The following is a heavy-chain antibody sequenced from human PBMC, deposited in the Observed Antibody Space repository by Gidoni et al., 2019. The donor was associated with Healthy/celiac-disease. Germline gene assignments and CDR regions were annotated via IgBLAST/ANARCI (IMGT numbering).Heavy chain of an antibody. J-gene: IGHJ5*02. D-gene: IGHD5-18*01. CDR3: ASAPGYSYGPNWFDP. CDR2: NYTRGST. CDR1: GGSISSGSYY. V-gene: IGHV4-61*02. Sequence: QVPLQESRPGLVTPSQTLSLPCTVSGGSISSGSYYWSRLRQPAGKGLEWIGRNYTRGSTNNTPSLMSRVTISVDTTKNQFSLKRSAVTAADTALYYCASAPGYSYGPNWFDPWGQGTLVTVSS.